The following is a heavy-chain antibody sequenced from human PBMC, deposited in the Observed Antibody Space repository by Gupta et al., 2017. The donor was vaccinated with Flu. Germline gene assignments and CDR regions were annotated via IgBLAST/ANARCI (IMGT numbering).Heavy chain of an antibody. V-gene: IGHV4-31*02. Sequence: GGYYWSWIRQHPGKGLEWIGYIYYSGSTYYNPSLKSRVTISVDTSKNQFSLKLSSVTAADTAVYYCASMGYSSSAGGIDYWGQGTLVTVSS. D-gene: IGHD6-6*01. CDR2: IYYSGST. J-gene: IGHJ4*02. CDR3: ASMGYSSSAGGIDY. CDR1: GGYY.